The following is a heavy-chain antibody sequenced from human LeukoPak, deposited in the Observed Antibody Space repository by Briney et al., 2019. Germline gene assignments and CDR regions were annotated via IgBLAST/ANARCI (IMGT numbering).Heavy chain of an antibody. Sequence: SETLSLTCAVSGGXIXSSNWXSXXXQPPXXGXXWXXEIYHSGRTNYNPSXKSRVTISVDKSKNQFSLKLSSVTAADTAVYYCARDSSGWRYNWFDPWGQGTLVTVSS. J-gene: IGHJ5*02. CDR1: GGXIXSSNW. V-gene: IGHV4-4*02. CDR3: ARDSSGWRYNWFDP. CDR2: IYHSGRT. D-gene: IGHD6-19*01.